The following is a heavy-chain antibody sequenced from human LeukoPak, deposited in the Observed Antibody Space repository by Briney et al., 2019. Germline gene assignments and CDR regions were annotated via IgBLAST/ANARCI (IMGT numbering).Heavy chain of an antibody. V-gene: IGHV3-48*03. D-gene: IGHD1-26*01. CDR2: ISSSGSTI. Sequence: PGGSLRLSCAASGFTFSSYEMNWVRQAPGKGLEWVSYISSSGSTIYYADSVKGRFTISRGNAKNSLYLQMNSLRAEDTAVYYCARDPSPVSGSYYCDYWGQGTLVTVSS. CDR3: ARDPSPVSGSYYCDY. J-gene: IGHJ4*02. CDR1: GFTFSSYE.